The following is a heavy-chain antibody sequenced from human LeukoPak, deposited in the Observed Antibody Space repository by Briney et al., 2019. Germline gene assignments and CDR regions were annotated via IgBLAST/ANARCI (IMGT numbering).Heavy chain of an antibody. Sequence: PGGSLRLSCVASGFTLRSYVMNWVRQTPGKGLEWVAFIRYDGSNKYYADSVKGRFTISRDNSKNTLYLQMNSLRAEDTAVYYCAKDSSEWSYDLDYWGQGTLVTVSS. CDR3: AKDSSEWSYDLDY. CDR1: GFTLRSYV. J-gene: IGHJ4*02. V-gene: IGHV3-30*02. D-gene: IGHD3-10*01. CDR2: IRYDGSNK.